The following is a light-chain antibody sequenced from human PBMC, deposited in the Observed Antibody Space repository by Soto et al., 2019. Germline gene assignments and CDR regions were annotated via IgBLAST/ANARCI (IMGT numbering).Light chain of an antibody. J-gene: IGKJ5*01. CDR3: QQYDNLPLI. CDR1: QDIRKY. Sequence: DIQMTQSPSSLSASVGDRVTSTCQATQDIRKYLNWYQQKPGKAPKLLIYDASSLETGVPSRFSGSGSGTDFTLTISSLQPEDFATYYCQQYDNLPLIFGQGTRLEIK. CDR2: DAS. V-gene: IGKV1-33*01.